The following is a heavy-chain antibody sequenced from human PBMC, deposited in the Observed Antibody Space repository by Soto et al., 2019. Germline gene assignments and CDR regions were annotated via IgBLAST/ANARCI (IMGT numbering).Heavy chain of an antibody. CDR2: IYWDDDK. CDR3: AHGSGWLSDY. J-gene: IGHJ4*02. V-gene: IGHV2-5*02. Sequence: QITLRESGPTLVKPTQTLTLTCNFSGFSLSSPAVGVNWIRQPPGKAPEWLALIYWDDDKRYNPSLKSRLTITKDTSKNQVVLTMTNMDPVDTATYYCAHGSGWLSDYWCQGTLVTVSS. CDR1: GFSLSSPAVG. D-gene: IGHD6-13*01.